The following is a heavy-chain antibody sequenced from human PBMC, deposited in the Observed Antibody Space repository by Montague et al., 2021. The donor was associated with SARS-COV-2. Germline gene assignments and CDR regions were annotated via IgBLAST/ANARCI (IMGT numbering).Heavy chain of an antibody. CDR2: IYYSGSA. Sequence: SETLSLTCSVSGGSVSSGSYYWSWIRQPPGKGLECIGYIYYSGSAYYNPYNPSLMSRATISTDTSKNQFSLNLNSVTAADTAVYYCAKGDMVRGIPYIDNWGQGNLVTVSS. CDR3: AKGDMVRGIPYIDN. D-gene: IGHD3-10*01. CDR1: GGSVSSGSYY. V-gene: IGHV4-61*01. J-gene: IGHJ4*02.